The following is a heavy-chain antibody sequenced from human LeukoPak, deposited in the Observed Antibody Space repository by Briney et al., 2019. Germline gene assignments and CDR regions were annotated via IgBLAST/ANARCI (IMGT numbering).Heavy chain of an antibody. CDR3: ARIFYGSGSLPYYYYGMDV. Sequence: GASVKVSCKASGYTFTSYGISWVRQAPGQGLEWMGWISAYNGNTNYAQKLQGRVTTTTDTSTSTAYMELRSLRSDDTAVYYCARIFYGSGSLPYYYYGMDVWGQGTTVTVSS. CDR1: GYTFTSYG. D-gene: IGHD3-10*01. V-gene: IGHV1-18*01. CDR2: ISAYNGNT. J-gene: IGHJ6*02.